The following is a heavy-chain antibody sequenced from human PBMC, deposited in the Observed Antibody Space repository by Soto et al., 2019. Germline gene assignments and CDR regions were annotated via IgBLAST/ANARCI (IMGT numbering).Heavy chain of an antibody. D-gene: IGHD4-4*01. V-gene: IGHV3-23*01. J-gene: IGHJ4*02. CDR1: GFTFSSYA. CDR3: ARVPNYSNVDD. Sequence: PGGSLRLSCAASGFTFSSYAMSWVRQAPGKGLEWVSAISGSGGSTYYADSVKGRFTVSRDNSKNTLYLQVNSLRAEDTAVYYCARVPNYSNVDDWGQGTLVTVSS. CDR2: ISGSGGST.